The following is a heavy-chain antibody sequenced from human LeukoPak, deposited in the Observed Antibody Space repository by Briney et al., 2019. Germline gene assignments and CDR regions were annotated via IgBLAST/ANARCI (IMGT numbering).Heavy chain of an antibody. Sequence: SVEVSCKASGGTFSSYAISWVRQAPGQGLEWMGRIIPIFGTANYAQKFQGRVTITTDESTSTAYMELSSLRSEDTAVYYCAREGLPGDYSVFDYWGQGTLVTVSS. CDR3: AREGLPGDYSVFDY. CDR2: IIPIFGTA. J-gene: IGHJ4*02. CDR1: GGTFSSYA. V-gene: IGHV1-69*05. D-gene: IGHD4-17*01.